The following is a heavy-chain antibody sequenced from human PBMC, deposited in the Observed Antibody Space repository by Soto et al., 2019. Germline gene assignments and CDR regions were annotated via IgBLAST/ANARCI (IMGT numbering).Heavy chain of an antibody. CDR1: GFTLSMSA. CDR2: ISDSGDRT. CDR3: AKDRGIIVKAGDAFDV. V-gene: IGHV3-23*01. D-gene: IGHD3-16*02. J-gene: IGHJ3*01. Sequence: EVQLMESGGGLVQPGGSLGLSCEGSGFTLSMSAVSWVRQAPGKGLEWVSYISDSGDRTYYADSVKGRFTISRDRSKNTVSLQMNTLRAEDTALYYCAKDRGIIVKAGDAFDVWGQGTMVTVSS.